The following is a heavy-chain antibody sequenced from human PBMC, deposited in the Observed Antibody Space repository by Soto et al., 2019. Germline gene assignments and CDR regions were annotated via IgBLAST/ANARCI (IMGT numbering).Heavy chain of an antibody. J-gene: IGHJ3*02. Sequence: GGSLRLSCAASGFTFSSYAMSWVRQAPGKGLEWVSAISGSGGSTYYADSVKGRFTISRDNSKNTLYLQMNSLRAEDTAVYYCVSPLNYDFWSNAFDIWGQGTMVTVSS. CDR2: ISGSGGST. D-gene: IGHD3-3*01. CDR1: GFTFSSYA. V-gene: IGHV3-23*01. CDR3: VSPLNYDFWSNAFDI.